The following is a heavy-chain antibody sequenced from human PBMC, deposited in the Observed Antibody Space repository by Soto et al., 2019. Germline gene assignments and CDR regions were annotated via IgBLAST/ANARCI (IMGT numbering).Heavy chain of an antibody. CDR2: IKSGKNET. CDR3: ARLRLTGYFDY. Sequence: GGSLRLSCIASGFTFRNYSMSWIRQAPGKGLEWVSYIKSGKNETYYADSVKGRFTISRDNAKNSLYLQMNSLRAEDTAVYYCARLRLTGYFDYWGQGTLVTVSS. V-gene: IGHV3-7*03. J-gene: IGHJ4*02. CDR1: GFTFRNYS.